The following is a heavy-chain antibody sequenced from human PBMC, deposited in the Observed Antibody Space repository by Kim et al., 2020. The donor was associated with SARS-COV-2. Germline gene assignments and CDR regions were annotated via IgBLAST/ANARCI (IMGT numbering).Heavy chain of an antibody. CDR2: ISGSGGST. V-gene: IGHV3-23*01. D-gene: IGHD1-26*01. CDR3: AKGGSGSYYGLVGEDY. Sequence: GGSLRLSCAASGFTFSSYAMSWVRQAPGKGLEWVAAISGSGGSTYYADSVKGRFTISRNNSNNTLYLQMNSLRAEDTAVYYCAKGGSGSYYGLVGEDYWGQGALVTVSS. J-gene: IGHJ4*02. CDR1: GFTFSSYA.